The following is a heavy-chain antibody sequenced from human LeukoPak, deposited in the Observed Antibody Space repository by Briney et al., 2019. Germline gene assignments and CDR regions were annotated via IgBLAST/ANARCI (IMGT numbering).Heavy chain of an antibody. D-gene: IGHD4-17*01. V-gene: IGHV3-15*01. J-gene: IGHJ6*02. CDR1: GFIFISSW. CDR3: TTDVYGDYVPHYYGMDV. CDR2: IKSRGDGGTT. Sequence: ESRKPTCAASGFIFISSWISWVRQAPGKGQEWVGRIKSRGDGGTTDYAAPVQGRFTISRDDSKSIVYLQMNSLKSEDTAVYYCTTDVYGDYVPHYYGMDVWGQGTKVTVSS.